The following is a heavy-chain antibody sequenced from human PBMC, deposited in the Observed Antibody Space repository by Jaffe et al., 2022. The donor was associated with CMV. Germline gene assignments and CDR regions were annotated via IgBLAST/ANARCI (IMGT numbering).Heavy chain of an antibody. CDR3: ARIFGYSGYDYDY. J-gene: IGHJ4*02. V-gene: IGHV2-26*01. CDR1: GFSLSNARMG. Sequence: QVTLKESGPVLVKPTETLTLTCTVSGFSLSNARMGVSWIRQPPGKALEWLAHIFSNDEKSYSTSLKSRLTISKDTSKSQVVLTMTNMDPVDTATYYCARIFGYSGYDYDYWGQGTLVTVSS. CDR2: IFSNDEK. D-gene: IGHD5-12*01.